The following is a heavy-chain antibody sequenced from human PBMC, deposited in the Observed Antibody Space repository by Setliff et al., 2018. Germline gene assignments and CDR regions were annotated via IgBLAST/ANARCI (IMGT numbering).Heavy chain of an antibody. J-gene: IGHJ5*02. CDR3: ARHPTNPNFDP. CDR1: GGSFSGYY. Sequence: SETLSLTCAVYGGSFSGYYWSWIRQPPGKGLEWIGEINHSGSTTYNPSLKSRVTISVDTSKNRFSLKLTSATAADTAVYYCARHPTNPNFDPWGRGKGSPSP. V-gene: IGHV4-34*01. CDR2: INHSGST.